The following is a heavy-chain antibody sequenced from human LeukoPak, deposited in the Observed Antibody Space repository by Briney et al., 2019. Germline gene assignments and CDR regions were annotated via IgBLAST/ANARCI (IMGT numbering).Heavy chain of an antibody. D-gene: IGHD6-13*01. V-gene: IGHV3-30*02. CDR2: IRYDGSNK. J-gene: IGHJ4*02. CDR3: ARDSGQQLVSYENYFDY. CDR1: GFTFSSYG. Sequence: PGGSLRLSCAASGFTFSSYGMHWVRQAPGKGLEWVAYIRYDGSNKYYEDSMKGRFTISRDNSKNMLYLQMNSLRAEDTAVYYCARDSGQQLVSYENYFDYWGQGTLATVSS.